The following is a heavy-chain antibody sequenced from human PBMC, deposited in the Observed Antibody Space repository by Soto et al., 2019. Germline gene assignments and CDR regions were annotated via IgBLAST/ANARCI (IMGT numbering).Heavy chain of an antibody. V-gene: IGHV3-23*01. CDR2: ISGSGGST. CDR3: AKSVVAALRYYYGMDV. Sequence: PWWSLRLSCSASVFTFSSYAMSWFRQAPGKGLEWVSAISGSGGSTYYADSVKGRFTISRDNSKNTLYLQMNSLRAEDTAVYYCAKSVVAALRYYYGMDVWGQGTTVTVSS. D-gene: IGHD2-15*01. CDR1: VFTFSSYA. J-gene: IGHJ6*02.